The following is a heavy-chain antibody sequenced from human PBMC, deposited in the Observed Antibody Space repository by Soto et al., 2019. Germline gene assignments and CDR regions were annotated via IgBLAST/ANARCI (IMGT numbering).Heavy chain of an antibody. V-gene: IGHV4-61*05. D-gene: IGHD3-10*01. CDR1: GGSISSSSYY. Sequence: SETLSLTCTVSGGSISSSSYYWGWIRQPPGKGLEWIGYIYYSGSTNYNPSLKSRVTISLDTSKNQFSLKLSSVTAADTAVYYCARDYMVRGVMRWFDPWGQGTLVTVSS. CDR3: ARDYMVRGVMRWFDP. CDR2: IYYSGST. J-gene: IGHJ5*02.